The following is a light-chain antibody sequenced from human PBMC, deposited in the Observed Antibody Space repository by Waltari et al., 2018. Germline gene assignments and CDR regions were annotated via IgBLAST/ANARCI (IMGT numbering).Light chain of an antibody. J-gene: IGLJ2*01. CDR1: NSNVGSYNL. CDR3: CSNVGSSVF. V-gene: IGLV2-23*03. Sequence: QSALTQPASVSGSPGQSITISCTGFNSNVGSYNLVSWYQKHPGKAPKPLIYEGNRRPSGVCNRFSGSKSDNTASLTLSGLQAEDEADYYCCSNVGSSVFFGGGTKLTVL. CDR2: EGN.